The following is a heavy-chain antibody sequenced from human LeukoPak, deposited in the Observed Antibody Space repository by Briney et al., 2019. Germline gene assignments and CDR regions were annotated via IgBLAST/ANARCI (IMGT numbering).Heavy chain of an antibody. J-gene: IGHJ6*02. CDR3: ARDYSSYYGLDV. D-gene: IGHD3-22*01. Sequence: PSETLSLTCTVSGGSISSSSYYWGWIRQAPGKGLEWVSYISSSDSTIYYADSVRGRFTISRDNAKHSLYLQMTSLRAEDTAVYYCARDYSSYYGLDVWGQGTTVTVSS. CDR1: GGSISSSSYY. CDR2: ISSSDSTI. V-gene: IGHV3-11*04.